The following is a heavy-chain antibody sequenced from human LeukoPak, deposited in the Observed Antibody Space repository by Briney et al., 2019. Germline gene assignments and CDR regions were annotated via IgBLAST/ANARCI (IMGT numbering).Heavy chain of an antibody. CDR1: GFTFDDYA. D-gene: IGHD3-10*01. CDR3: ARETYGSGSYFAIRGPDSGY. Sequence: PGGSLRLSCAASGFTFDDYAMHWVRQAPGKGLEWVAVISYDGSNKYYADSVKGRFTISRDNAKNSLFLQMNSLRVEDTAVYYCARETYGSGSYFAIRGPDSGYWGQGTLVTVSS. J-gene: IGHJ4*02. CDR2: ISYDGSNK. V-gene: IGHV3-30*03.